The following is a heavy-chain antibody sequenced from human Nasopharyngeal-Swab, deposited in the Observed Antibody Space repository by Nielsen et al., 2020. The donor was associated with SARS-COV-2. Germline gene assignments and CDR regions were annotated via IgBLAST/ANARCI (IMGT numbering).Heavy chain of an antibody. D-gene: IGHD5-12*01. CDR1: GFTFSSYA. V-gene: IGHV3-30-3*01. J-gene: IGHJ3*02. Sequence: GESLKISCAASGFTFSSYAMHWVRQAPGKGLEWVAVISYDGSNKYYADSVKGRFTISRDNSKSTLYLQMNSLRAEDTAVYYCARSSGYLDAFDIWGQGTMVTVSS. CDR2: ISYDGSNK. CDR3: ARSSGYLDAFDI.